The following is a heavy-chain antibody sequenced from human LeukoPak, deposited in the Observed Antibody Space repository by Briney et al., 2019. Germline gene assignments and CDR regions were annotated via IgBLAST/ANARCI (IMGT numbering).Heavy chain of an antibody. D-gene: IGHD2-15*01. J-gene: IGHJ4*02. V-gene: IGHV1-24*01. CDR1: GYTLTELS. Sequence: ASVKVSCKVSGYTLTELSMHWVRQAPGKGLEWMGGFDPEDGETIYAQKLQGRVTMTTDTSTSTAYMELRSLRSDDTAVYYCARVAPNRRYCSGGSCLNYFDYWGQGTLVTVSS. CDR2: FDPEDGET. CDR3: ARVAPNRRYCSGGSCLNYFDY.